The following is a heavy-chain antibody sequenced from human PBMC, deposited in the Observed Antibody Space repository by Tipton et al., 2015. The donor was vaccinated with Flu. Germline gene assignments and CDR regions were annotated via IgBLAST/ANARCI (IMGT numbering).Heavy chain of an antibody. CDR3: ARRDYSNYVSVPKNWFDP. CDR2: VHTSAGT. V-gene: IGHV4-38-2*01. CDR1: GEALGSSFY. Sequence: GEALGSSFYWAWIRQPPGRGLEWIANVHTSAGTYYNPSLKSRVTLSVDRSKNQFSLRLASVTAADTAVYYCARRDYSNYVSVPKNWFDPWGQGTLVTVSS. D-gene: IGHD4-11*01. J-gene: IGHJ5*02.